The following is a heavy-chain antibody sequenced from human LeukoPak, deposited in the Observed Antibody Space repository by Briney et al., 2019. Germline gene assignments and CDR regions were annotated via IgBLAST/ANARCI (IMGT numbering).Heavy chain of an antibody. CDR1: GGSISSSSYY. J-gene: IGHJ4*02. CDR3: ARGNYDYVWGGIDY. V-gene: IGHV4-39*01. Sequence: PSETLSLTCTVSGGSISSSSYYWGWIRQLPGKGLEWIASIYYSGSTYYNPSLKSRVTISVDTSKNQFSLKLSSVTAADTAVYYCARGNYDYVWGGIDYWGQGTLVTVSS. CDR2: IYYSGST. D-gene: IGHD3-16*01.